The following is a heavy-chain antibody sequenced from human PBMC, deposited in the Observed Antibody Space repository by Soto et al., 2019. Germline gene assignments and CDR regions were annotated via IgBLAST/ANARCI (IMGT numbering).Heavy chain of an antibody. J-gene: IGHJ3*02. CDR1: GFTFSSYA. Sequence: SLRRAGAAAGFTFSSYAMHWVRQAPCKGLEWVAVISYDGSNKYYADSVKGRFTISRDNSKNTLYLQMNSLRAEDTAVYYCASARVGSAFDIWGQGTMVTVSS. CDR3: ASARVGSAFDI. D-gene: IGHD1-26*01. V-gene: IGHV3-30-3*01. CDR2: ISYDGSNK.